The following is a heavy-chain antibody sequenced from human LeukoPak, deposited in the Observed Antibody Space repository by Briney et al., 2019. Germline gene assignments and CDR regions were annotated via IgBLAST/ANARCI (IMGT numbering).Heavy chain of an antibody. D-gene: IGHD6-19*01. Sequence: ASVKVSCKASGYTFTGYYMHWVRQAPGQGLEWMGWINPNSGGTNYPQKFQGRVTMTRDTSISTAYMELSRLRSDDTAVYYCAREAGTTAFDIWGQGTMVTVSS. J-gene: IGHJ3*02. CDR3: AREAGTTAFDI. CDR2: INPNSGGT. V-gene: IGHV1-2*02. CDR1: GYTFTGYY.